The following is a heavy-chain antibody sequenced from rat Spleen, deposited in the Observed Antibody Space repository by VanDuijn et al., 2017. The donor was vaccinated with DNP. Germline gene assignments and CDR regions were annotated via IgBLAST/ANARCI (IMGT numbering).Heavy chain of an antibody. V-gene: IGHV6-6*01. Sequence: EVQILESGGGLVQPGDSLKLSCATSGFTFSSAWMYWYRQFPEKRLQWIARIKPKSHNYAIDYIESLKGRFTISRDDSKSAIYLQMNNLKEEDTAIYYCAIHTPAIFDYWGQGVMVTVSS. D-gene: IGHD1-6*01. CDR1: GFTFSSAW. J-gene: IGHJ2*01. CDR3: AIHTPAIFDY. CDR2: IKPKSHNYAI.